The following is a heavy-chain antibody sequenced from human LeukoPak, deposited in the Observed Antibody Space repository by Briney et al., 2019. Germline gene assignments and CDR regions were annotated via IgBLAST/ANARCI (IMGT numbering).Heavy chain of an antibody. Sequence: SETLSLTCAVYSGSFSGYYWSWIRQPPGKGLEWIGEINHSGSTNYNPSLKSRVTISQDTSKNQFSLRLSSVTAADSAVYYCSRGRAYFDWGQGTLVTVSS. CDR3: SRGRAYFD. D-gene: IGHD3-9*01. J-gene: IGHJ4*02. CDR1: SGSFSGYY. V-gene: IGHV4-34*01. CDR2: INHSGST.